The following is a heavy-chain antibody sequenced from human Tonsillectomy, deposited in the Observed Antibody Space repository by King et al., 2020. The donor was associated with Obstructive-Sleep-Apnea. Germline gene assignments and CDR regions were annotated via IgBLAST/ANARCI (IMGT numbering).Heavy chain of an antibody. CDR2: ILYSEST. D-gene: IGHD5-12*01. V-gene: IGHV4-59*08. CDR1: DGSISSYY. J-gene: IGHJ4*02. CDR3: ARLGSGYLFDY. Sequence: QLQESGPGLVKPSETLSLTCTVSDGSISSYYWSWIRHPPGKGLEWFGKILYSESTNYHPSLKSRVTISMDTSKNQFSLRLSSVTAADTAVDCFARLGSGYLFDYWGQGALVTVTS.